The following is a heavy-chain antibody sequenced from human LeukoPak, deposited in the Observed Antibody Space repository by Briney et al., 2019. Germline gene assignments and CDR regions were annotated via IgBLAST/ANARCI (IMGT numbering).Heavy chain of an antibody. CDR3: ARSREGGIDY. Sequence: ASVKVSCKSSGYTFTGYYMHWVRQAPGQGLEWMGLINPNRGGTNYAQKFQGRVTMTRDTSISTAYMELSRLRSDDPAVYYCARSREGGIDYWGQGTLVTVSS. V-gene: IGHV1-2*02. CDR2: INPNRGGT. D-gene: IGHD3-16*01. CDR1: GYTFTGYY. J-gene: IGHJ4*02.